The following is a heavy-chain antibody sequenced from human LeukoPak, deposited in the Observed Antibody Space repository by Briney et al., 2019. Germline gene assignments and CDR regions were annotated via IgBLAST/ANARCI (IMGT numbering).Heavy chain of an antibody. D-gene: IGHD3-10*01. V-gene: IGHV1-3*01. J-gene: IGHJ5*02. CDR1: GYTFTSYA. CDR3: AARGYYGSGSFWFDP. Sequence: ASVKVSCKASGYTFTSYAMHWVHQAPGQRLEWMGWINAGNGNTKYSQKFQGRVTITRDTSASTAYMELSSLRSEDTAVYYCAARGYYGSGSFWFDPWGQGTLVTVSS. CDR2: INAGNGNT.